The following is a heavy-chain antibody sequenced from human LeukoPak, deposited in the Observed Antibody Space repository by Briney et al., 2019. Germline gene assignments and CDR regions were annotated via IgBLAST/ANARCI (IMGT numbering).Heavy chain of an antibody. CDR2: IYSAGNT. J-gene: IGHJ4*02. V-gene: IGHV3-53*01. Sequence: PGGSLRLSCAASGFSVGSSYMSWVRQAPGKGLEWVSVIYSAGNTHYVDSVKGRFTISRDNSKNTVYLQMSSLRAEDTGVYYCARDRAYSYGYAFYFYNWGQGTLVTVAS. D-gene: IGHD5-18*01. CDR1: GFSVGSSY. CDR3: ARDRAYSYGYAFYFYN.